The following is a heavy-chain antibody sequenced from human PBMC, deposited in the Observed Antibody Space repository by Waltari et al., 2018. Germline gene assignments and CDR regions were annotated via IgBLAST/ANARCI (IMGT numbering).Heavy chain of an antibody. V-gene: IGHV3-66*02. D-gene: IGHD5-18*01. CDR1: GFTASTTH. CDR2: IYPAGST. Sequence: DVQLVESGGGLVHPGGSLRLSCAASGFTASTTHMSWVRQAPGKGLEWVSIIYPAGSTYNADSVVGRFTIFRDVSQNTLHLQMNNLRPEDTAIYYCARARDEDTAMVFFDHWGQGTLVSVSS. CDR3: ARARDEDTAMVFFDH. J-gene: IGHJ4*02.